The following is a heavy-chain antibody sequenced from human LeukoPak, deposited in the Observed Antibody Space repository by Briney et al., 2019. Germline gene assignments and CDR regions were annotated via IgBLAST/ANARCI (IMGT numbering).Heavy chain of an antibody. CDR2: IYYSEST. Sequence: SETLSLTCTVSGCSISSYYWSWIRQPPGQGLEWIGYIYYSESTNYNPSLKSRVTISVDTSKNQFSLKLSSVTAADTAVYYCARRILTGYPKYDWYFDLWGRGTLVTVSS. CDR3: ARRILTGYPKYDWYFDL. V-gene: IGHV4-59*01. J-gene: IGHJ2*01. CDR1: GCSISSYY. D-gene: IGHD3-9*01.